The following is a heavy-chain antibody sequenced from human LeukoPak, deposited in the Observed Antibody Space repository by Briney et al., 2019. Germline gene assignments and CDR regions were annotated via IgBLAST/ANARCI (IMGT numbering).Heavy chain of an antibody. V-gene: IGHV4-39*07. J-gene: IGHJ4*02. CDR2: MYLSGTT. D-gene: IGHD3-22*01. Sequence: SETLSLTCTVSGGSIGNSVYYWAWVRQPPGKGLEWIGEMYLSGTTHSNPSVKSRVTISIDKSKNQFFLNLSSVTAADTAVYCCAGLVGRYSSGLYYYYFNYWGQGTLVTVSS. CDR1: GGSIGNSVYY. CDR3: AGLVGRYSSGLYYYYFNY.